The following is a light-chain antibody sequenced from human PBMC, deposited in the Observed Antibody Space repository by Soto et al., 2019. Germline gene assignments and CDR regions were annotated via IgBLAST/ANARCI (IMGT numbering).Light chain of an antibody. Sequence: EIVLTQSPGTLSLSPGERATLSCRASQSVSSNYLAWYQQKPGQAPRLLIYGASSRATGIPDRFSGSGSGTDFTLTIRRLEPEDFAVYYCQQYGNSPITFGQGTRLEIK. V-gene: IGKV3-20*01. CDR2: GAS. CDR3: QQYGNSPIT. CDR1: QSVSSNY. J-gene: IGKJ5*01.